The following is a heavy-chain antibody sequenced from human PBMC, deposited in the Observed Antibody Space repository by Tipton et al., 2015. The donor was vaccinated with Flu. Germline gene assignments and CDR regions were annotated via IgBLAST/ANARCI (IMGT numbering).Heavy chain of an antibody. D-gene: IGHD1-1*01. Sequence: TLSLTCIVSGDSISTTIYYWGWVRQPPGKGLEWIGSIYYSGTTYYNPSLKSRVTISVDSSKNEFSLTLASLTAADTAVYYCARDLWNDRRAYYYYGVDVWAQGP. CDR2: IYYSGTT. J-gene: IGHJ6*02. V-gene: IGHV4-39*07. CDR1: GDSISTTIYY. CDR3: ARDLWNDRRAYYYYGVDV.